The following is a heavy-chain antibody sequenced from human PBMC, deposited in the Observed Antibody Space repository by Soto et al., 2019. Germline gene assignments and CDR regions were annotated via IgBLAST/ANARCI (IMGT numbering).Heavy chain of an antibody. V-gene: IGHV1-18*04. Sequence: QVQLVQSGAEVKKPGASVQVSCKASRYTFNSYSLNWVRQAPGRGLEWMGWSNAYSGKTNYAQNFQGRVTMTIDTLTNTAYMDLRNLRPDDTAVYYCATSTSSSWYFDYWGQGTRVTVSS. CDR3: ATSTSSSWYFDY. D-gene: IGHD2-2*01. CDR2: SNAYSGKT. CDR1: RYTFNSYS. J-gene: IGHJ4*02.